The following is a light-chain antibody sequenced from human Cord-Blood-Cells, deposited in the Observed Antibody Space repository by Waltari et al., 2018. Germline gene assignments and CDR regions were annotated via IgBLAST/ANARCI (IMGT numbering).Light chain of an antibody. Sequence: QSALTQPASVSGSPGQSITISCTGTSRDVGSYNLLPWYQQHQGKAPKLMIYEGSKRPSGVSNRFSGSKSGNTASLTISGLQAEDEADYYCCSYAGSSTFVVFGGGTKLTVL. J-gene: IGLJ2*01. V-gene: IGLV2-23*01. CDR1: SRDVGSYNL. CDR2: EGS. CDR3: CSYAGSSTFVV.